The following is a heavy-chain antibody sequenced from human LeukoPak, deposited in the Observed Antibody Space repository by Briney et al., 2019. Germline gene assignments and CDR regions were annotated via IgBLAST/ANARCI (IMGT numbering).Heavy chain of an antibody. D-gene: IGHD5-24*01. CDR3: ASRLQKGAFDI. CDR2: IYYSGST. J-gene: IGHJ3*02. Sequence: SETLSLTCTVSGGSISSYYWGWIRQPPGKGLEWIGSIYYSGSTYYNPSLKSRVTISVDTSKNQFSLKLSSVTAADTAVYYCASRLQKGAFDIWGQGTMVTVSS. CDR1: GGSISSYY. V-gene: IGHV4-39*01.